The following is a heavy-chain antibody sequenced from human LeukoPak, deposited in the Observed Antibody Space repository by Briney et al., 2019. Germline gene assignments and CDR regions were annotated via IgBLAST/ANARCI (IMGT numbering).Heavy chain of an antibody. D-gene: IGHD2-15*01. CDR3: ARRRRYCSGGSCSTDFDY. Sequence: SETLSLTCAVYGGSFSGYYWSWIRQPPGKGLEWIGYIYYSGSTNYNPSLKSRVTISVDTSKNQFSLKLSSVTAADTAVYYCARRRRYCSGGSCSTDFDYWGQGTLVTVSS. CDR1: GGSFSGYY. CDR2: IYYSGST. V-gene: IGHV4-59*08. J-gene: IGHJ4*02.